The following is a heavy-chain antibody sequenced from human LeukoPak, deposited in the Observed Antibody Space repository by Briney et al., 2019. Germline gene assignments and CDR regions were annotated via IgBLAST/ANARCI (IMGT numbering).Heavy chain of an antibody. CDR3: ARREGNNFDF. CDR1: GYTVSSGFY. V-gene: IGHV4-38-2*02. D-gene: IGHD5-24*01. Sequence: SETLSLTCSVSGYTVSSGFYWDWIRQSPGKEMEWLGSFHHTVNTPYNPSLKGRVSISVDTSKNQLSLKVTSVTAADTATYFCARREGNNFDFWGRGHLVTVSS. J-gene: IGHJ4*02. CDR2: FHHTVNT.